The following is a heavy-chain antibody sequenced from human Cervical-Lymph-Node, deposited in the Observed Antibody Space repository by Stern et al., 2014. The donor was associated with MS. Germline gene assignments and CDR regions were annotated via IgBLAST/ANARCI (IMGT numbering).Heavy chain of an antibody. J-gene: IGHJ6*02. CDR3: ARDWTNTSNYYYYGMDV. CDR2: INPSGGST. V-gene: IGHV1-46*01. D-gene: IGHD3/OR15-3a*01. Sequence: VHLVESGAEVKKPGASVKVSCKASGYTFTSYYMHWVRQAPGQGLEWMGIINPSGGSTSYAQKFQGRVTMTRDTSTSTVYMELSSLRSEDTAVYYCARDWTNTSNYYYYGMDVWGQGTTVTVSS. CDR1: GYTFTSYY.